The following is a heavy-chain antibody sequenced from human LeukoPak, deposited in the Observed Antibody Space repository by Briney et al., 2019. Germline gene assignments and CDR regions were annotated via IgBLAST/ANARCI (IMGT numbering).Heavy chain of an antibody. CDR2: ISSGSSYI. Sequence: GGSLRLSCAASGFTFSDYTMSWVRQAPGKGLEWVSSISSGSSYIYYADSVKGRFTISRDNAKISVYLQMNSLRAEDTAVYYCAKIACDDCYYYYYYYMDVWGKGTTVTVSS. V-gene: IGHV3-21*01. D-gene: IGHD2-21*01. CDR3: AKIACDDCYYYYYYYMDV. CDR1: GFTFSDYT. J-gene: IGHJ6*03.